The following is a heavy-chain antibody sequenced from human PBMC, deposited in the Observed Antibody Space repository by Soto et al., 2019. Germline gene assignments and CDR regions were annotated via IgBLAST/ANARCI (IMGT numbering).Heavy chain of an antibody. CDR3: AKDHQTYNWDYLFDS. CDR1: GFTFSIND. J-gene: IGHJ4*02. V-gene: IGHV3-30*18. D-gene: IGHD1-7*01. Sequence: QVQLVESGGGVVQPGRSLRLSCAASGFTFSINDMHWVRQAPGRGLEWVAVISNDGNNKYYADSVKGRFTLSRDNSKNMAYLQMDSLRVEDTAVYYCAKDHQTYNWDYLFDSWGPGTLVTVSS. CDR2: ISNDGNNK.